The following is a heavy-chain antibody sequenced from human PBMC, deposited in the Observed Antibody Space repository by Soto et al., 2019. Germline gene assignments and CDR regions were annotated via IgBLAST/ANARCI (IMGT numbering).Heavy chain of an antibody. V-gene: IGHV1-46*01. CDR2: INPSGSST. CDR3: ARVGSFLXXXXADYFDY. CDR1: GYTFSNYY. Sequence: GASVKVSCKASGYTFSNYYMPWVRQAPGQGLEWMGVINPSGSSTSYAQKFLGRVTMTRDTSTSTAYMELSTLKSEDTAVYYCARVGSFLXXXXADYFDYWXXGTLVXVSS. D-gene: IGHD3-10*01. J-gene: IGHJ4*02.